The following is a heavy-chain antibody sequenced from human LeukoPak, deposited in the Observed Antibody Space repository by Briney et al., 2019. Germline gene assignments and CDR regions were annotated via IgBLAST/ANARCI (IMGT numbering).Heavy chain of an antibody. CDR2: ICTAGDT. CDR3: ARVAKERVGGVYYFDY. CDR1: GFTFSDYD. Sequence: GGSLRLSCAASGFTFSDYDMHGVRQAAGKGLEGVSAICTAGDTYYTGSVKGRFTISRENAKNSLYLQMNSLRAGDTAVYYCARVAKERVGGVYYFDYWGQGTLVTVSS. V-gene: IGHV3-13*01. J-gene: IGHJ4*02. D-gene: IGHD1-1*01.